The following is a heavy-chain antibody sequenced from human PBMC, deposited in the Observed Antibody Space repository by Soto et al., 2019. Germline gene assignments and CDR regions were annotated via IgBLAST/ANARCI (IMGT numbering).Heavy chain of an antibody. J-gene: IGHJ4*02. D-gene: IGHD1-26*01. V-gene: IGHV3-48*03. CDR3: ARESDYDTFDH. CDR2: ISFSGGSI. CDR1: GFTFSSYE. Sequence: GGSLRLSCAASGFTFSSYEMNWVRQAPGKGLEWVSHISFSGGSIYYADSVKGRFAISRDNAKKSLYLQMNGLRADDTAVYYCARESDYDTFDHWGQGTLVTVSS.